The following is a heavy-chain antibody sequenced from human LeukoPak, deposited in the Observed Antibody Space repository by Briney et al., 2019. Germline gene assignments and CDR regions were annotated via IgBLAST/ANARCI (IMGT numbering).Heavy chain of an antibody. Sequence: PGGSLRLSCAASGFTFSSYSMNWVRQAPGKGLEWVSSISSSSSYIYYADSVKGRFTISRDNAKNSLYLQMNSLRAEDTAVYYCARDEYSYGTYYYYGMDVWGQGTTVTVSS. V-gene: IGHV3-21*01. D-gene: IGHD5-18*01. CDR2: ISSSSSYI. J-gene: IGHJ6*02. CDR3: ARDEYSYGTYYYYGMDV. CDR1: GFTFSSYS.